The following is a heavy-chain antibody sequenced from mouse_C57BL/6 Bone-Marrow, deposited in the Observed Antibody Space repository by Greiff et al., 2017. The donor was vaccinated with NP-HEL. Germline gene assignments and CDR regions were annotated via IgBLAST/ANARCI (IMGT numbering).Heavy chain of an antibody. CDR3: ARSGWLLRRFAY. CDR2: IYPRSGNT. V-gene: IGHV1-81*01. D-gene: IGHD2-3*01. J-gene: IGHJ3*01. Sequence: QVQLQQSGAELARPGASVKLSCKASGYTFTSYGISWVKQRTGQGLEWIGEIYPRSGNTYYNEKFKGKATLTVDTSSSTAYMQLSSLTSEDSAVYYCARSGWLLRRFAYWGQGTLVTVSA. CDR1: GYTFTSYG.